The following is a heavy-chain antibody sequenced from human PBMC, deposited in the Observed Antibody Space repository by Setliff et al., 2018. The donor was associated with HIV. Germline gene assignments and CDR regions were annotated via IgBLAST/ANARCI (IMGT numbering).Heavy chain of an antibody. Sequence: SETLSLTCALSGDSVTSSSWWSWVRQPPGKGLEWIGEIYRSGSTNYNPSLKSRVTISLDKSKNQFSLKVNSVTAADTAMYYCARDWRHGYDLNFDYWGQGTLVTVSS. CDR3: ARDWRHGYDLNFDY. CDR1: GDSVTSSSW. J-gene: IGHJ4*02. V-gene: IGHV4-4*02. D-gene: IGHD5-12*01. CDR2: IYRSGST.